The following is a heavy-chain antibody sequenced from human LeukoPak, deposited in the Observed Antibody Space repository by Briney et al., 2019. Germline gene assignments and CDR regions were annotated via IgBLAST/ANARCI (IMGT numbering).Heavy chain of an antibody. J-gene: IGHJ4*02. Sequence: PGGSLRLSCSASGFTFVYYVMHSVRQAPGKGLEYVSGISPNGGSTYYADSVKGRFTISRDNSKNTLYVQMSSLRAEDTAVYYCVKDRGRHTQLLFDYWGRGTLVTVSS. CDR3: VKDRGRHTQLLFDY. CDR1: GFTFVYYV. D-gene: IGHD1-1*01. CDR2: ISPNGGST. V-gene: IGHV3-64*05.